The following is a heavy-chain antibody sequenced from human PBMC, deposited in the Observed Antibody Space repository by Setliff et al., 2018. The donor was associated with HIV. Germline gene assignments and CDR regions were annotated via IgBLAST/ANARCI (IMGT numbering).Heavy chain of an antibody. CDR1: GASISTGAYF. CDR2: IYYTGST. V-gene: IGHV4-31*03. J-gene: IGHJ4*02. Sequence: SETLSLTCTVSGASISTGAYFWIWIRQHPGKGLEWMGYIYYTGSTYYNLSLKSRMIISLDTSKNQLFLTLNSVTAADTAIYYCARGGRKDLTDNWGPGTLVTGSS. CDR3: ARGGRKDLTDN. D-gene: IGHD3-16*01.